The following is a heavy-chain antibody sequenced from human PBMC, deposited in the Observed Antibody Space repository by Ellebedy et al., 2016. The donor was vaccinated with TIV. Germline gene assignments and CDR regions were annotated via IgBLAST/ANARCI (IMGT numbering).Heavy chain of an antibody. V-gene: IGHV3-48*02. D-gene: IGHD2-2*01. CDR1: GFTFSSYS. CDR2: ISSSSSTI. Sequence: GESLKISCAASGFTFSSYSMNWVRQAPGKGLEWVSYISSSSSTIYYADSVKGRFTISRDNAKNSLYLQMNSLRDEDTAVYYCAREIIIPAAIYVRGPWYFDLWGRGTLVTVSS. J-gene: IGHJ2*01. CDR3: AREIIIPAAIYVRGPWYFDL.